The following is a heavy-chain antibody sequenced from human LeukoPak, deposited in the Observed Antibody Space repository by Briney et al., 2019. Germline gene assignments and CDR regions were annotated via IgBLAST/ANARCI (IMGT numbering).Heavy chain of an antibody. Sequence: GGSLRLSCAASGFTFSSYAMSWVRQAPGKGLEWVSAISGSGGSTYYADSVKGRFTTSRDNSKNTLYLQMNSLRAEDTAVYYCAKDGLLTASLNWFDPWGQGTLVTVSS. CDR2: ISGSGGST. V-gene: IGHV3-23*01. CDR1: GFTFSSYA. J-gene: IGHJ5*02. CDR3: AKDGLLTASLNWFDP. D-gene: IGHD1-14*01.